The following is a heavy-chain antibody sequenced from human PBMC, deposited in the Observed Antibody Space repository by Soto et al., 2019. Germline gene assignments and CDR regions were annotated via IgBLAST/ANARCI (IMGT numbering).Heavy chain of an antibody. CDR2: ISYDGSNK. D-gene: IGHD5-18*01. Sequence: GGSLRLSCAASGFTFSSYAMHWVRQAPGKGLEWVAVISYDGSNKYYADSVKGRFTISRDNSKNTLYLQMNSLRAEDTAVYYCARMDTAMVPLSFTYYYYGMDVWGQGTTVTVSS. J-gene: IGHJ6*02. CDR1: GFTFSSYA. CDR3: ARMDTAMVPLSFTYYYYGMDV. V-gene: IGHV3-30-3*01.